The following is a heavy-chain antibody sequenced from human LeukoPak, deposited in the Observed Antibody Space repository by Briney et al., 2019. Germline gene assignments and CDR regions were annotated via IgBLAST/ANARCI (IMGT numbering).Heavy chain of an antibody. V-gene: IGHV4-59*01. J-gene: IGHJ3*02. CDR2: IYYTGST. CDR1: GGSISNYY. D-gene: IGHD3-22*01. CDR3: ARVVRDSSGYYYPDAFDI. Sequence: PSETLSLTCIVSGGSISNYYWSWIRQPPGKGLEWIGYIYYTGSTNYNPSLKSRVTISVDTSKNQFSLKLSSVTAADTAVYYCARVVRDSSGYYYPDAFDIWGQGTMVTVSS.